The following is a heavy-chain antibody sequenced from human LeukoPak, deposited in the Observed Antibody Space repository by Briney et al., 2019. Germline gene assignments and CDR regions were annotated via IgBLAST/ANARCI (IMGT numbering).Heavy chain of an antibody. CDR1: GGSISSYY. CDR3: ARTDNWRNLDY. D-gene: IGHD1-20*01. CDR2: IYYSGYT. V-gene: IGHV4-59*01. J-gene: IGHJ4*02. Sequence: SETLSLTCTVSGGSISSYYWSWIRQPPGKGLKWIGNIYYSGYTTYSPSLRSRVTISVDTSKNQFSLKLSSVTAADTAVYYCARTDNWRNLDYWGQGTLVTVSS.